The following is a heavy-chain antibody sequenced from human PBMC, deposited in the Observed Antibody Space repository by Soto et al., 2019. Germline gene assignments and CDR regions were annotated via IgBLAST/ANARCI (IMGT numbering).Heavy chain of an antibody. CDR2: IIPIFGTA. CDR3: ARAHGPQRLVLYYYYYYGMDV. D-gene: IGHD6-13*01. CDR1: GGTFSSYA. J-gene: IGHJ6*02. V-gene: IGHV1-69*01. Sequence: QVQLVQSGAEVKKPGSSVKVSCKASGGTFSSYAISWVRQAPGQGLEWMGGIIPIFGTANYAQKFQGRVTITADESTSTAYMELSSLRSEDTAVYYCARAHGPQRLVLYYYYYYGMDVWGQGTTVTVSS.